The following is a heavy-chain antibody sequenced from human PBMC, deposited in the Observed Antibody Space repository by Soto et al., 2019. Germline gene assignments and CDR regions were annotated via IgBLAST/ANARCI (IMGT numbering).Heavy chain of an antibody. V-gene: IGHV4-39*01. CDR2: FLYGGNS. J-gene: IGHJ4*02. Sequence: QLQLQESGPGLVKPSETLSLTCTVAGGSVGSSNYFWGWIGRPPGKGLEWIGRFLYGGNSYYNPSRKSRVNISVGTSGNQYSLKLTSVTAAYTAMYHGARHSSGAWRLDYWGQGTQVTVSS. CDR1: GGSVGSSNYF. D-gene: IGHD3-16*01. CDR3: ARHSSGAWRLDY.